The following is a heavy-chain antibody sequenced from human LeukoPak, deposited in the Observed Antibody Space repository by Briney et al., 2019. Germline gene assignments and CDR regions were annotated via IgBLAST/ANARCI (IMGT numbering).Heavy chain of an antibody. D-gene: IGHD1-1*01. J-gene: IGHJ5*02. CDR1: GYSFTSYW. V-gene: IGHV5-51*01. CDR3: ARQGPGSGWFDP. CDR2: IYPGDSDT. Sequence: GESLKISCKGSGYSFTSYWICWVRQLPGRGLEWMGIIYPGDSDTRYSPSFQGQVTISADTSINTAYLQWSTLTASDTGMYYCARQGPGSGWFDPWGQGTLVTVSS.